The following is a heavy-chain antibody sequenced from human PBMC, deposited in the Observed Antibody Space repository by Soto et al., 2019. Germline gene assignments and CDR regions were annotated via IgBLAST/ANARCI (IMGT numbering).Heavy chain of an antibody. CDR2: IYPGDSDT. J-gene: IGHJ3*02. D-gene: IGHD2-15*01. CDR1: GYSFTSYW. CDR3: ARQRYCSGGSCSYAFDT. V-gene: IGHV5-51*01. Sequence: GESLKISCKGSGYSFTSYWIGWVRQMPGKGLEWMGIIYPGDSDTRYSPSFQGQVTISADKSISTAYLQWSSLKASDTAMYYCARQRYCSGGSCSYAFDTWGPGTRVNVSS.